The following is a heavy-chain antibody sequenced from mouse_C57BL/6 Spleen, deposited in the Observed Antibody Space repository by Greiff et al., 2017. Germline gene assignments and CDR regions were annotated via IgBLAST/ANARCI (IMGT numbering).Heavy chain of an antibody. V-gene: IGHV1-39*01. CDR1: GYSFTDYN. J-gene: IGHJ1*03. CDR2: INPNYGTT. Sequence: VHVKQSGPELVKPGASVKISCKASGYSFTDYNMNWVKQSNGKSLEWIGVINPNYGTTSYNQKFKGKATLTVDQSSSTAYMQLNSLTSEDSAVYYCARSTRRYWYFDVWGTGTTVTVSS. D-gene: IGHD6-1*01. CDR3: ARSTRRYWYFDV.